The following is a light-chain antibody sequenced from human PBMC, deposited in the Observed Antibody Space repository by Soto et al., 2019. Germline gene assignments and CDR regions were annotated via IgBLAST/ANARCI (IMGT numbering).Light chain of an antibody. CDR1: QDIRND. Sequence: IQMTQSPSSLSASVGDRVTITCRASQDIRNDLGWYQQKPGKAPKRLIYAASKLQSGVPSRFIGSGFATEFSLTIISLQPDDSATYYCLQRNAYPLTFGGGTKVEIE. J-gene: IGKJ4*01. V-gene: IGKV1-17*01. CDR2: AAS. CDR3: LQRNAYPLT.